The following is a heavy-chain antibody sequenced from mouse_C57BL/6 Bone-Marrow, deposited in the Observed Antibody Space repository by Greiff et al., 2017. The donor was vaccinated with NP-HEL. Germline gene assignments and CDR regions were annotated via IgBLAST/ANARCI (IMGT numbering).Heavy chain of an antibody. J-gene: IGHJ2*01. V-gene: IGHV1-47*01. CDR1: GYPSTTYP. Sequence: QVQLQQSGAELVKPGASVKMSCKASGYPSTTYPIEWVKQNHGKSLEWIGNFHPYNDDIEYNEKFKNKATLIVEKSSSTVYLELSRLTSDDSSVYSGAKGGDYWYYWDYWDQGNAPTVTA. D-gene: IGHD2-13*01. CDR2: FHPYNDDI. CDR3: AKGGDYWYYWDY.